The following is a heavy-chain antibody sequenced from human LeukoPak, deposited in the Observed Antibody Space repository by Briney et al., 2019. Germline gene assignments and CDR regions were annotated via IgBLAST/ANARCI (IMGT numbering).Heavy chain of an antibody. V-gene: IGHV3-33*08. D-gene: IGHD5/OR15-5a*01. J-gene: IGHJ4*02. CDR1: GFTFSSYS. CDR3: ARGFYELLTWTLGDY. Sequence: PGGSLRLSCAASGFTFSSYSMNWVRQAPGKGLEWVAVIWYDGSNKYYADSVKGRFTISRDNSKNTLYLQMNSLRAEDTAVYYCARGFYELLTWTLGDYWGQGTLVTVSS. CDR2: IWYDGSNK.